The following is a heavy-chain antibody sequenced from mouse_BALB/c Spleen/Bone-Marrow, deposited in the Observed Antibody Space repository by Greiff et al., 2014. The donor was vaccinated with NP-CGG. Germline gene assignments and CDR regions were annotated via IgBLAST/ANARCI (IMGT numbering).Heavy chain of an antibody. Sequence: EVQLVESGPELVKPGASVKVSCKASGYSFTDYNMYWVKQSHGKSLEWIGYIDPYNGGTSYNQKFKGKATLTAGKSSSTAFMHLNSLTSEDSAVYYCASYHSSGYAMDYWGQGTSVTVSS. D-gene: IGHD3-1*01. CDR2: IDPYNGGT. CDR3: ASYHSSGYAMDY. CDR1: GYSFTDYN. J-gene: IGHJ4*01. V-gene: IGHV1S135*01.